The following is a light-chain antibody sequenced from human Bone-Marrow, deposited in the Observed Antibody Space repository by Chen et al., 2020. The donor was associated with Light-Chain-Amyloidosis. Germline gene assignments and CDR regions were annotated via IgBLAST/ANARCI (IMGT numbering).Light chain of an antibody. V-gene: IGLV1-51*01. CDR1: ASNVGSNY. Sequence: QSVVPQPPSVSAAPGQRITISCLGTASNVGSNYVSWYQQLPGSPPKVLIYDNPKQWPANAVRFTAAKNGTSTTLEITGRHTGEEATYYCGTWDTRLGGAIFGAGTRLTVL. CDR3: GTWDTRLGGAI. CDR2: DNP. J-gene: IGLJ2*01.